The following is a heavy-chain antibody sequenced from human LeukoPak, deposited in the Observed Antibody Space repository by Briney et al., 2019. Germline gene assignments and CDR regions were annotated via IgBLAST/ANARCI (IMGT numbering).Heavy chain of an antibody. V-gene: IGHV3-74*03. J-gene: IGHJ3*02. CDR2: INADGRST. CDR3: ARVGYYYDNNCDAFDI. Sequence: GGSLRLSCAASGFSFSNYWMHWVRQAPGKGLVWVSRINADGRSTTYADSVKGRFTISRDNAKSTLFLQMNTLRAEDTAVYYCARVGYYYDNNCDAFDIWGQGTMVAVSS. D-gene: IGHD3-22*01. CDR1: GFSFSNYW.